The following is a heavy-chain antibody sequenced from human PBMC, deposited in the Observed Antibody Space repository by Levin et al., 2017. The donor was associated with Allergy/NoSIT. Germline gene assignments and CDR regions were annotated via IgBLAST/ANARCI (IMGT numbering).Heavy chain of an antibody. CDR2: ILYDGSNK. D-gene: IGHD4-17*01. CDR1: GFTFSSYG. Sequence: GESLKISCAASGFTFSSYGMHWVRQAPGKGLEWVAVILYDGSNKYYADSVKGRFTISRDNSKNTLYLQMNSLRAEDTAVYYCARETRDYGERANWFDPWGQGTLVTVSS. CDR3: ARETRDYGERANWFDP. V-gene: IGHV3-33*01. J-gene: IGHJ5*02.